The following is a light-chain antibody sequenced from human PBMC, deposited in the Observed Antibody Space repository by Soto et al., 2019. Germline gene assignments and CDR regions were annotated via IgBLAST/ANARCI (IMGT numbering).Light chain of an antibody. J-gene: IGKJ1*01. CDR2: AAS. V-gene: IGKV1-39*01. Sequence: DIQMTQSPSTLSASVGDKVTITCRASQSISSWLAWYQQKPGEAPKLLISAASSLQIGVPSRFGGSGSGTDFTLAISGLQPEDFAIYYCQQSYITPWTFGQGTKVDIK. CDR1: QSISSW. CDR3: QQSYITPWT.